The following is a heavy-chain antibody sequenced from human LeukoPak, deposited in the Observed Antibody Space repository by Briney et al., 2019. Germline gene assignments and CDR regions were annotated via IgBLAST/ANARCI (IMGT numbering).Heavy chain of an antibody. CDR3: ARDRAVAGTHFDY. D-gene: IGHD6-19*01. J-gene: IGHJ4*02. CDR1: GFTFGEYY. V-gene: IGHV3-66*02. Sequence: PGGSLRLSCAASGFTFGEYYMSWVRQAPGKGLEWVSVIYSGGSTYYADSVKGRFTISRDNSKNTLYLQMNSLRAEDTAVYYCARDRAVAGTHFDYWGQGTLVTVSS. CDR2: IYSGGST.